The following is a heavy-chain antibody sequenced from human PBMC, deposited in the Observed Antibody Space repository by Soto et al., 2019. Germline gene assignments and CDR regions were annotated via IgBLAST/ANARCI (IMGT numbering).Heavy chain of an antibody. CDR1: GSAITRYY. Sequence: QVDLVQSGAEVKKPGASVTISCKASGSAITRYYIHWVRQAPGRGLEWMGIINPGGGSASYAQKFQDRVTRDKDTSTGTVYMDLRSLRTEDTAVYYCARDTSGWSLNGLDVW. CDR2: INPGGGSA. CDR3: ARDTSGWSLNGLDV. D-gene: IGHD6-19*01. J-gene: IGHJ6*01. V-gene: IGHV1-46*01.